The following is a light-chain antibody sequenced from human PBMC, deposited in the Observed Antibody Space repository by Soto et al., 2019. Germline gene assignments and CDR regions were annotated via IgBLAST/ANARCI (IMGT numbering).Light chain of an antibody. J-gene: IGKJ1*01. V-gene: IGKV1-17*01. CDR2: AAS. Sequence: DIQMTQSPSSLSASVGDGVTVTCRASQDIRNDLGWYQQKPGKAPKRLIYAASSLQSGVPSRFSGSGSETEFTLTISILQPEDSATYYCLQNHSLPPTFGQGTKVEIK. CDR1: QDIRND. CDR3: LQNHSLPPT.